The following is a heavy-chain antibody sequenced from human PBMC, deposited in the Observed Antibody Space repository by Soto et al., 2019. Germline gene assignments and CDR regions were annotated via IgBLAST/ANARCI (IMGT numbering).Heavy chain of an antibody. CDR2: IIPVFGTA. CDR3: ARGDATKIVVTTYYGMDV. V-gene: IGHV1-69*12. D-gene: IGHD4-17*01. CDR1: GGTLSNYG. Sequence: QVQLVQSGAEVKKPGSSVKVSCKASGGTLSNYGISWVRQAPGQGLEWMGWIIPVFGTANYAQKFQGRVTITADESTTTVYMDVSSLRSDDTAVYYCARGDATKIVVTTYYGMDVWGQGTTVTVSS. J-gene: IGHJ6*02.